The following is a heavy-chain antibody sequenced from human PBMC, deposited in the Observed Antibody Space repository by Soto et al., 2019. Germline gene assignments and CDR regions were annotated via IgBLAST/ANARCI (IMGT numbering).Heavy chain of an antibody. J-gene: IGHJ3*02. V-gene: IGHV1-2*04. CDR2: INPNSGGT. CDR3: ARPRARPYCSGGSCYSELDAFDI. D-gene: IGHD2-15*01. Sequence: QVQLVQSGAEVKKPGASVKVSCKASGYTFTGYYMHWVRQAPGQGLEWMGWINPNSGGTNYAQKFQGWFTMSRETSISTAYMELSRLRSDDKAVYYCARPRARPYCSGGSCYSELDAFDIWGQGTMVTVSS. CDR1: GYTFTGYY.